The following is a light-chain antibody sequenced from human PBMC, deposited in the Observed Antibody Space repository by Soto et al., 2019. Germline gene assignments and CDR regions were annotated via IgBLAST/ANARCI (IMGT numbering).Light chain of an antibody. CDR3: QQYGSSPPSST. Sequence: EVVLTQSPGTLSLSPGERATLSCRAGQRVSSGYLAWYQQKPGQAPRLLIYGASSRATGIPDRFSGRGSGTDFTLTISRLEPEDFAVYYCQQYGSSPPSSTFGQGTRLEIK. CDR2: GAS. CDR1: QRVSSGY. J-gene: IGKJ5*01. V-gene: IGKV3-20*01.